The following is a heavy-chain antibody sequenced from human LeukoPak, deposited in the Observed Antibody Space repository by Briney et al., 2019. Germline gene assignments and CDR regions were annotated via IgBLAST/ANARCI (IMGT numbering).Heavy chain of an antibody. Sequence: VGSVKVSCKTSGYTFSNYGISWVRQAPGQGLEWMGWISAYNDNTHYAQKVQGRVTMTRNTSISTAYMELSSLRSEDTAVYYCARLVGARHYWGQGTLVTVSS. CDR1: GYTFSNYG. D-gene: IGHD1-26*01. V-gene: IGHV1-18*01. CDR2: ISAYNDNT. CDR3: ARLVGARHY. J-gene: IGHJ4*02.